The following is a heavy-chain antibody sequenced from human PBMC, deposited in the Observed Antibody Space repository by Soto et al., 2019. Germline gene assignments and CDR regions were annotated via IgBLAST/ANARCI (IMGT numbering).Heavy chain of an antibody. V-gene: IGHV2-5*02. D-gene: IGHD6-19*01. Sequence: QITLKESGPTLVQPTQPLTLTCTFSGFSLTSTAVGVHWIRQPPGKALEWLALIYWDDNNQYNPSLKSRLTVTKDTSKNQVVLTMTNMDPVDTATYYCAHGSGWLSDYWGQGTLVTVSS. CDR2: IYWDDNN. J-gene: IGHJ4*02. CDR1: GFSLTSTAVG. CDR3: AHGSGWLSDY.